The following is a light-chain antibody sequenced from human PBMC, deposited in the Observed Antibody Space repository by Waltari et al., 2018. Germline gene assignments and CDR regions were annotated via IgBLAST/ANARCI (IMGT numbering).Light chain of an antibody. Sequence: QSALTQPPSASGSPGQSVTISCTGTSSDVGGYNYVSWYQHHPGKAPTLMISEVNKRPSGGPDRFPGSKSGNTASLTVSGLQADDEADYYCTAYAGSHNWVFGGGTKLTVL. CDR1: SSDVGGYNY. J-gene: IGLJ2*01. CDR2: EVN. CDR3: TAYAGSHNWV. V-gene: IGLV2-8*01.